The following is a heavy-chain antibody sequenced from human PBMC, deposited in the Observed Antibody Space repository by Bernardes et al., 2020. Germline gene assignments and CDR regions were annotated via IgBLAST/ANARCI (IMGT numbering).Heavy chain of an antibody. D-gene: IGHD2-2*01. CDR1: GDTFSSYA. Sequence: SVKVSCMASGDTFSSYAISWVRQAPGQGLEWMGRNITILGIANYAQKFQGRVTITADKSTSTAYMELSSLRSEDTAGYYCARGPYCSSTSCWTRGSGFDDWGQGTLDTVSS. V-gene: IGHV1-69*04. J-gene: IGHJ4*02. CDR3: ARGPYCSSTSCWTRGSGFDD. CDR2: NITILGIA.